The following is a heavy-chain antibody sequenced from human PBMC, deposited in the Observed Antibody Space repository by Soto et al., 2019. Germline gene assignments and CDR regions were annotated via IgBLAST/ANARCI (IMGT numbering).Heavy chain of an antibody. CDR1: GFTFSVYA. D-gene: IGHD5-18*01. CDR2: ISGSGDST. J-gene: IGHJ4*02. Sequence: EVRLLESGGGLVQPGGSLRLSCAASGFTFSVYAMSWVRQAPGKGLEWVSGISGSGDSTHSADSVKGRFTVSRDNSKSMLYLQTNSLRAEDTAIYYCAKARYGGFTYWGQGTLVTVSS. CDR3: AKARYGGFTY. V-gene: IGHV3-23*01.